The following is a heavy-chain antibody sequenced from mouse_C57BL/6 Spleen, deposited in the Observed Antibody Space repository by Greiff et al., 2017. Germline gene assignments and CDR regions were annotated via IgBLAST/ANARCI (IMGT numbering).Heavy chain of an antibody. D-gene: IGHD2-4*01. J-gene: IGHJ1*03. CDR2: IDPSDSYT. Sequence: QVQLQQPGAELVKPGASVKLSCKASGYTFTSYWMQWVKQRPGQGLEWIGAIDPSDSYTNYDQKFKGKATLTVDTSSSTAYMQLSSLTSDDSAVYYFAGRGGLRRYFGVWGTGTTVTVAS. CDR1: GYTFTSYW. CDR3: AGRGGLRRYFGV. V-gene: IGHV1-50*01.